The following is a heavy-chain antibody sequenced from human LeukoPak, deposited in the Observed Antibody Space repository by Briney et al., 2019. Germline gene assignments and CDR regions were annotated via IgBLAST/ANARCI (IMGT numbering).Heavy chain of an antibody. CDR2: ISGSGGST. CDR1: GFTFSSYA. V-gene: IGHV3-23*01. Sequence: PGGSLRLSCAASGFTFSSYAMSWVRQAPGKGLEWVAGISGSGGSTYYADSVKGRFTISRDNSKNTLYLQMNSLRAEDTAVYYCAKHLYAGRINPFDYWGQGTLVTVSS. J-gene: IGHJ4*02. CDR3: AKHLYAGRINPFDY. D-gene: IGHD3-10*01.